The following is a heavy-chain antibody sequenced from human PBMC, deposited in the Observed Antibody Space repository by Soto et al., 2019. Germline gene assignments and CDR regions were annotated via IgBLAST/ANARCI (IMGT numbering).Heavy chain of an antibody. Sequence: EVQLVESGGGLVKPGGSLRLSCAASGFTFSSNSMNWVRQAPGKGLEWVSSISSSSSYIYYADSVKGRFTISRDNAKNSLYLQMNSLRAEDTAVYYCARASYGSGEIDYWGQGTLVTVSS. CDR1: GFTFSSNS. CDR2: ISSSSSYI. D-gene: IGHD3-10*01. CDR3: ARASYGSGEIDY. V-gene: IGHV3-21*01. J-gene: IGHJ4*02.